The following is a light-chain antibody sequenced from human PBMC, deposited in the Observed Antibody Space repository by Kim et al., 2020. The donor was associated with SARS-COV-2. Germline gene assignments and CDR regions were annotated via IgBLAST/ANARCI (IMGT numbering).Light chain of an antibody. V-gene: IGLV3-1*01. J-gene: IGLJ2*01. CDR2: QDS. CDR3: QAWDSSTEVV. CDR1: KLGDKY. Sequence: SYELTQPPSVSVSPGQTASITCSGDKLGDKYACWYQQKPGQSPVLVIYQDSKRPSVIPERFSGSNSGNTATLTISGTQAMDEADYYCQAWDSSTEVVFGGGTQLTV.